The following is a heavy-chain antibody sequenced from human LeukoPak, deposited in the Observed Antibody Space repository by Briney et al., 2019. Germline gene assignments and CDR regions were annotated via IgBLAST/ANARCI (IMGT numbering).Heavy chain of an antibody. Sequence: PSETLSLTCTVSGGSVSSDSYYWVWVRQPPGKGLEWTGSINYSGTTFYSSSLKSRITLSMDASKNQFSLRLTSVTAADTAVYYCARLGTYSGNLFDNWARGPWSPSPQ. J-gene: IGHJ4*02. V-gene: IGHV4-39*01. D-gene: IGHD1-26*01. CDR2: INYSGTT. CDR1: GGSVSSDSYY. CDR3: ARLGTYSGNLFDN.